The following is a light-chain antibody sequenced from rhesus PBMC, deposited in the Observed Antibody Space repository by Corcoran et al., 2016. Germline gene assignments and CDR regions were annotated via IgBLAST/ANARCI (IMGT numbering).Light chain of an antibody. Sequence: DIQMTQSPSSLSASLGDRVTITCQASQDIRNHLAWYQQKPGKVPNLLIYQASTLQNGVPSRFSGSGFGTDCTLTISSLQPEDFATYYCQHTYGAPYSFGQGTTVDIK. CDR3: QHTYGAPYS. CDR2: QAS. CDR1: QDIRNH. J-gene: IGKJ2*01. V-gene: IGKV1-25*01.